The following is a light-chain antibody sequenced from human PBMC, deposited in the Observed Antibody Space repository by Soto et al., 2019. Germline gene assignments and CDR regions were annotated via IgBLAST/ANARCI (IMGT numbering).Light chain of an antibody. CDR2: NVS. V-gene: IGKV2-30*02. Sequence: DVVMTQSPLSLPVTLGQPASISCRSSQSLVHSDGNTYLSWFLQRPGQSPRRLIYNVSNRDSRVPDRGRGSGSGTDFTLTISRVEAEDVGVYYCMQGTHWPPYTFGQGTKLEIK. CDR3: MQGTHWPPYT. J-gene: IGKJ2*01. CDR1: QSLVHSDGNTY.